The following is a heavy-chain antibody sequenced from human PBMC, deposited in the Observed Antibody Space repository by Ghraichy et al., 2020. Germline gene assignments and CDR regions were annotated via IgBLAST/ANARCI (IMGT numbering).Heavy chain of an antibody. D-gene: IGHD6-13*01. J-gene: IGHJ4*02. CDR3: ARRPGSSSWTIDY. CDR2: MSYDGSDT. V-gene: IGHV3-30-3*01. Sequence: GGSLRLSCAASGFTFSSYSMHWVRQAPGKGLEWVALMSYDGSDTHYADSVKGRFNISRDNSKNTLYLQMDSLSVDDTAVYFCARRPGSSSWTIDYWGRGTLVTVYS. CDR1: GFTFSSYS.